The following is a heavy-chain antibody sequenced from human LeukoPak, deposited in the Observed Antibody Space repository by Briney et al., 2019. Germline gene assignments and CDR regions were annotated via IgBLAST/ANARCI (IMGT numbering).Heavy chain of an antibody. D-gene: IGHD5-24*01. V-gene: IGHV1-8*01. Sequence: ASVKVSCKASGYTFISFDINWVPQATGQGLEWMGWMNPNNGNTGYAQKFQGRVTMTRDTSISTAYMELSSLKSEDTAVYYCARGERNWLQPEYWGQGTLVTVSS. CDR3: ARGERNWLQPEY. CDR2: MNPNNGNT. CDR1: GYTFISFD. J-gene: IGHJ4*02.